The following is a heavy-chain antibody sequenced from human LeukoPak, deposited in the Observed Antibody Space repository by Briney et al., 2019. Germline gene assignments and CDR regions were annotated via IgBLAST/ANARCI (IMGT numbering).Heavy chain of an antibody. CDR1: GFTSSTYE. CDR2: ISESGGSI. D-gene: IGHD3-10*01. Sequence: GWSLRLSCAACGFTSSTYEMNWVRQAPGKGLEWISYISESGGSIYADSVKGRFTISRDNAKNSLYLQMNSLRAEDTAMYYCARMYYFGSGSLGEAFDVWGQGTLVTVSS. CDR3: ARMYYFGSGSLGEAFDV. V-gene: IGHV3-48*03. J-gene: IGHJ3*01.